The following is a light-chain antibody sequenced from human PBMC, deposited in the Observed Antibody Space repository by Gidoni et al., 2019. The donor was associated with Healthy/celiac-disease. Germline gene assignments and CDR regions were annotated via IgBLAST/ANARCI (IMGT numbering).Light chain of an antibody. V-gene: IGKV1-39*01. Sequence: DIQMTQSPSSLSASVGDRVTITCRASQSISSYLNWYQQKPGKAPKLLIYDASSLQSGVPSRFSGSGSGTDFTLTISSLQPEEFATYYCQQSYSTLITFGQXTRLEIK. CDR2: DAS. J-gene: IGKJ5*01. CDR3: QQSYSTLIT. CDR1: QSISSY.